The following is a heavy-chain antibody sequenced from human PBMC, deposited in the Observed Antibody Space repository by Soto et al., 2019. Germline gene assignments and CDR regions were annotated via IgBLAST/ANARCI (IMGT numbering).Heavy chain of an antibody. CDR3: AHRSIAAAAGNWFDP. J-gene: IGHJ5*02. V-gene: IGHV2-5*01. CDR1: GFSLSNSGVG. D-gene: IGHD6-13*01. Sequence: GSGPTLVNPTQTLTLTCTFSGFSLSNSGVGMGWIRQPPGKALEWLALIYWNDDKRYSPSLKSRLTITKDTSKNQVVLTMTNMDPVDTATYYCAHRSIAAAAGNWFDPWGQGTLVTVSS. CDR2: IYWNDDK.